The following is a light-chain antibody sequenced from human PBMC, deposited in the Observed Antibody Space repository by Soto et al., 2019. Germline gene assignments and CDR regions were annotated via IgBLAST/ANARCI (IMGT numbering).Light chain of an antibody. J-gene: IGKJ1*01. CDR3: QYYGRTGT. Sequence: EIVLTQSPGTLSLSPGESASLSCRASERVGSNHLAWYQQRPGRAPRLLIYDATSRPTGVPDRFTGSGSGTDFTLTITSLETEDFAVYYGQYYGRTGTFGQGTKVEIK. CDR1: ERVGSNH. V-gene: IGKV3-20*01. CDR2: DAT.